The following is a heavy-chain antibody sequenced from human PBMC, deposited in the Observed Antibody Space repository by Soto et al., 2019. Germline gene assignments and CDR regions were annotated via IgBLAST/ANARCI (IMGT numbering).Heavy chain of an antibody. D-gene: IGHD3-3*01. CDR1: GYTFTSYA. J-gene: IGHJ6*03. CDR3: ARGTTTIFNYYYMDV. V-gene: IGHV1-3*01. Sequence: ASLKVSCKSSGYTFTSYAMHWVRQAPGQRLEWMGWINAGNGNTKYSQKFQGRVTITRDTSASTAYMELSSLRSEDTAVYYCARGTTTIFNYYYMDVWGKGTTVTVSS. CDR2: INAGNGNT.